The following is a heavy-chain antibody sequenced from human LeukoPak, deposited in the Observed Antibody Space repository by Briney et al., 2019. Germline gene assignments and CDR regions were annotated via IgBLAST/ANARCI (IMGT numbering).Heavy chain of an antibody. D-gene: IGHD6-13*01. Sequence: GGSLRLSCAASGFTFSSYAMHWVRQAPGKGLEWVAVISYDGSNKYYADSVKGRFTISRDNSKNTLYLQMNSLRAEDTAVYYCARRRLAAAGLRGVFDYWGQGTLVTVSS. CDR3: ARRRLAAAGLRGVFDY. J-gene: IGHJ4*02. CDR2: ISYDGSNK. CDR1: GFTFSSYA. V-gene: IGHV3-30-3*01.